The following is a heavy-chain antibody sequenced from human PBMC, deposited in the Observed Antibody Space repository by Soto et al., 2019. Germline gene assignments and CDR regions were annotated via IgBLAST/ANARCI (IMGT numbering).Heavy chain of an antibody. CDR1: GFTFSSYG. V-gene: IGHV3-30*18. J-gene: IGHJ3*02. CDR3: AKGDLPLEVGAFDI. Sequence: GGSLRLSCAASGFTFSSYGMHWVRQAPGKGLEWVAVISYDGSNKYYADSVKGRFTISRDNSKNTLYLQMNSLRAEDTAVYYCAKGDLPLEVGAFDIWGQGTMVTVSS. CDR2: ISYDGSNK.